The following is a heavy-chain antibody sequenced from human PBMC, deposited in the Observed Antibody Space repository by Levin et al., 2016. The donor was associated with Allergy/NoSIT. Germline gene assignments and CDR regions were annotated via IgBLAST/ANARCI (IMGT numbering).Heavy chain of an antibody. J-gene: IGHJ4*02. D-gene: IGHD6-13*01. Sequence: GESLKISCAGSGFTFSNYWMSWVRQPPGKGLDWVAHIKQDGSEKNYVDSVKGRFTISRDNAKNSLYLQMNSLRAEDTAVYYCVREDWGTVAAPGGYWGQGTLVTVSS. CDR3: VREDWGTVAAPGGY. V-gene: IGHV3-7*01. CDR2: IKQDGSEK. CDR1: GFTFSNYW.